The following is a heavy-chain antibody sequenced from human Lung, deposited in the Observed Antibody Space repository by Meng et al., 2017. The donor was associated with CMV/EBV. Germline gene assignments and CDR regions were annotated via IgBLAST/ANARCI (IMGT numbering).Heavy chain of an antibody. D-gene: IGHD1-26*01. V-gene: IGHV3-30*02. CDR3: AGEDPLTPEDGIDAFDI. Sequence: GESXKISCAASGFSFSTYGIHWVRQAPGKGLEWVAFIQFRGIFEYYAGAVQGRFTMSRDNSEKTVNLQMNSLRGEDTALYYCAGEDPLTPEDGIDAFDIWGQGTMVTVSS. CDR2: IQFRGIFE. CDR1: GFSFSTYG. J-gene: IGHJ3*02.